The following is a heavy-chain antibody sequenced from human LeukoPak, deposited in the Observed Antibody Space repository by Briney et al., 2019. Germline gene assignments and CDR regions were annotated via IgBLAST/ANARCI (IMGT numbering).Heavy chain of an antibody. Sequence: SETLSLTCTVSGYSISSGYYWGWIRQPPGKGLEWIGNIYHSGNTYYNPSLKSRVTISVDTSKNQFSLKLSSVTAADAAVYYCAREGYYYYYMDVWGKGTTVTVSS. CDR1: GYSISSGYY. V-gene: IGHV4-38-2*02. CDR3: AREGYYYYYMDV. J-gene: IGHJ6*03. CDR2: IYHSGNT.